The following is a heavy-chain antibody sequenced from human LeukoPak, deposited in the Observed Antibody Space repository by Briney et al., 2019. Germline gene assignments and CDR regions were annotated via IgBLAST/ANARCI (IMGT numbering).Heavy chain of an antibody. CDR1: GGSISSGGYY. D-gene: IGHD3-9*01. V-gene: IGHV4-31*03. J-gene: IGHJ4*02. CDR3: GVGLRYFDWPPGEHSY. CDR2: IYYSGST. Sequence: SETLSLTCTVSGGSISSGGYYWSWIRQHPGKGLEWIGYIYYSGSTYYNPSLKSRVTISVDTSKNQFSLKLSSVTAADTAVYYCGVGLRYFDWPPGEHSYWGQGTLVTVSS.